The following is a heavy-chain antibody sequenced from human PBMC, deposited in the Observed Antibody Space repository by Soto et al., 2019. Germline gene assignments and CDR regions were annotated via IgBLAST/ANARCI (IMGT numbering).Heavy chain of an antibody. V-gene: IGHV2-5*01. D-gene: IGHD3-22*01. Sequence: SCPTLVNPTQTLTLTCTFSGFSLSTSGVGVGWIRQPPGKALEWLALIYWNDDKRYSPSLKSRLTITKDTSKNQVVLTMTNMDPVDTATYYRAHSTFYDSSGYYFDYWGQGTLVTVSS. CDR1: GFSLSTSGVG. CDR2: IYWNDDK. J-gene: IGHJ4*02. CDR3: AHSTFYDSSGYYFDY.